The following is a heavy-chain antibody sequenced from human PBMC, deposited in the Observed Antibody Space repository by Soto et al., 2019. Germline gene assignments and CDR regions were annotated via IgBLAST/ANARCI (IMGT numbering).Heavy chain of an antibody. CDR3: TTAGNYDYAMSV. CDR1: GLTFDKAW. J-gene: IGHJ6*02. V-gene: IGHV3-15*01. Sequence: GVSLRLSCLASGLTFDKAWMSWVRQAPGKGLEWVGRIKSKGDGGTVDHAAPVKGRFTISRDDSKNTLYLQMNNLKTEDIAVYYCTTAGNYDYAMSVWGQGTTGTVSS. CDR2: IKSKGDGGTV.